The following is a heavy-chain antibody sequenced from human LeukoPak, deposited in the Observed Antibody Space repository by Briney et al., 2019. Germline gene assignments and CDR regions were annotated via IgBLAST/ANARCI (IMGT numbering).Heavy chain of an antibody. Sequence: GGSLRLSCLTSGFTLSTNAMSWVRQAPGKGLEWISGISGSGASTYYADSEKGRFTVSRDDSRNTLYLQMNSLRGDDTAVYYCAKDVGKWESLHFFDYWGQGTLVTVSS. J-gene: IGHJ4*02. CDR3: AKDVGKWESLHFFDY. D-gene: IGHD1-26*01. V-gene: IGHV3-23*01. CDR2: ISGSGAST. CDR1: GFTLSTNA.